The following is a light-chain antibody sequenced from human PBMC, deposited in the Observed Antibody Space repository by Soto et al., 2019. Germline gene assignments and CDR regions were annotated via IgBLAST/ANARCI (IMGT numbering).Light chain of an antibody. V-gene: IGKV1-39*01. CDR2: AAS. CDR1: QSISSY. J-gene: IGKJ2*01. Sequence: DIQMTQSPSSLSASVGDRVTITCRASQSISSYLNWYQQKPGKAPKLLIYAASSLQSGVPSRFIGSVSGTYFTLTISSLQPEDFATYYCPQSYSTPYTFGQGTKLEIK. CDR3: PQSYSTPYT.